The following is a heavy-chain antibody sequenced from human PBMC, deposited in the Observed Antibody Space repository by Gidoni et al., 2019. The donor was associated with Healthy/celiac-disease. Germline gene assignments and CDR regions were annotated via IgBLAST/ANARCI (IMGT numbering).Heavy chain of an antibody. CDR3: ARVSLLLSSGSAGRYFAH. CDR2: TRNKANSDTT. Sequence: EVQMVESGGGLVQPGGSLRLSCAASGFTFSAHYLDWVRQAPGKGLEWVGLTRNKANSDTTEYAASVKVRFTISRDDSKNSLYLQMHSLKSEDTAVYYCARVSLLLSSGSAGRYFAHWGQGTLVTVSS. D-gene: IGHD3-22*01. V-gene: IGHV3-72*01. CDR1: GFTFSAHY. J-gene: IGHJ4*02.